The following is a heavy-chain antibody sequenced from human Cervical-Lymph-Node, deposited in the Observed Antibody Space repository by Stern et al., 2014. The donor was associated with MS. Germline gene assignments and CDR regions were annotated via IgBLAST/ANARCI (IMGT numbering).Heavy chain of an antibody. V-gene: IGHV3-74*02. J-gene: IGHJ3*02. CDR3: ARGVMVAATYAYDI. Sequence: EVQLVESGGGLVPPGGSLRLSCAASGFTFSTYWMHWVRQAPGKGLVLVSRINSDESSTTYADSVKGRFSISRDNDKNTLYLQMNSLRAEDTAVYYCARGVMVAATYAYDIWGQGTMVTISS. D-gene: IGHD2-15*01. CDR2: INSDESST. CDR1: GFTFSTYW.